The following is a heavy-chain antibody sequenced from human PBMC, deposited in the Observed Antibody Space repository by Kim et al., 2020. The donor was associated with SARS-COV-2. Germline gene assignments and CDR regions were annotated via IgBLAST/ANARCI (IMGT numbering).Heavy chain of an antibody. J-gene: IGHJ5*02. CDR2: T. D-gene: IGHD3-16*01. V-gene: IGHV4-4*07. CDR3: AKVGGSNWFDP. Sequence: TNYNPSLKSRVTMSVDTSKNQFSLKLSSVTAADTAVYYCAKVGGSNWFDPWGQGTLVTVSS.